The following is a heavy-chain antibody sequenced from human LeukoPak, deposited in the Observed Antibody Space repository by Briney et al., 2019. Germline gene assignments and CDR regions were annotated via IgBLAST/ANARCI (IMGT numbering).Heavy chain of an antibody. CDR1: GFTFSSYG. J-gene: IGHJ6*03. D-gene: IGHD2-15*01. V-gene: IGHV3-30*18. CDR2: ISYDGSNK. Sequence: GGSLRLSCAVSGFTFSSYGMHWVRQAPGKGLEWVAVISYDGSNKYYADSVKGRFTISRDNSKNTLYLQMNSLRPEDTAVYYCAKAVVAAQYYYYYYMDVWGKGTTVTISS. CDR3: AKAVVAAQYYYYYYMDV.